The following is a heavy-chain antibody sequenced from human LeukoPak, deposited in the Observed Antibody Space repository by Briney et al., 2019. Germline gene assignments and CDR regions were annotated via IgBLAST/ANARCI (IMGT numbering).Heavy chain of an antibody. CDR2: ISSSSSYI. V-gene: IGHV3-21*01. D-gene: IGHD5-18*01. CDR1: GFTFSSYS. CDR3: AREDTAMVIPFDY. J-gene: IGHJ4*02. Sequence: GGSLRLSCAASGFTFSSYSMNWVRQAPGKGLEWVSSISSSSSYIYYADSVKGRFTISRDNAKNSLYLQMNSLRAEDTAVYYCAREDTAMVIPFDYWGQGTLVTVPS.